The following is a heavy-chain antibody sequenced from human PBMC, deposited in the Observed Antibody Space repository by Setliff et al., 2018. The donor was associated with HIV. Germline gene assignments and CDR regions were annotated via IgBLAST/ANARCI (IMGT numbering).Heavy chain of an antibody. J-gene: IGHJ4*02. CDR2: INYGGGT. D-gene: IGHD1-26*01. V-gene: IGHV4-34*01. Sequence: SETLSLTCAVYGGSFGGSSWSWVRQSPDNHLEFIGEINYGGGTNYNPSLNGRATVSLDKSKMQVSLRLTSVTAADTAVYYCASVPPRWGATRDYWGQGTQVTVSS. CDR1: GGSFGGSS. CDR3: ASVPPRWGATRDY.